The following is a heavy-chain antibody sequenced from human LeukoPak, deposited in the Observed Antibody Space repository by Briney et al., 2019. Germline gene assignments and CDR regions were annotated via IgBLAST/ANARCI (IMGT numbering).Heavy chain of an antibody. V-gene: IGHV3-21*01. CDR3: AREDINPFYYYMDV. Sequence: GGSLRLPCAASGFTFSSYSMNWVRQAPGKGLEWVSSISSSNNYIFYTDSVTGRFTISRDNAKNSLYLQMNSLRAEDTAVYYCAREDINPFYYYMDVWGKGTTVTVSS. CDR2: ISSSNNYI. CDR1: GFTFSSYS. J-gene: IGHJ6*03.